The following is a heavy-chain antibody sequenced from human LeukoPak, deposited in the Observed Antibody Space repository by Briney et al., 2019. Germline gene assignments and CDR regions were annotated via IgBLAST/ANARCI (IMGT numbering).Heavy chain of an antibody. J-gene: IGHJ4*02. D-gene: IGHD6-13*01. Sequence: GGSLRLSCAASGFTFSNYAMSWVRQAPGKGLEWVSAISPSADSTSYADSVKGRFAISRDNSKNTVYLQMDSLRAEDTAVYYCAKGKSSSSWDNYIDYWGEATLVTVSS. CDR3: AKGKSSSSWDNYIDY. CDR2: ISPSADST. CDR1: GFTFSNYA. V-gene: IGHV3-23*01.